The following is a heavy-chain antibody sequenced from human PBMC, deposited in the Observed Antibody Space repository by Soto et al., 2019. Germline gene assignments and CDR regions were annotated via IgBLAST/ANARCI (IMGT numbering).Heavy chain of an antibody. J-gene: IGHJ4*02. V-gene: IGHV3-33*01. CDR2: IWYDGSNK. D-gene: IGHD3-22*01. CDR3: ARDTSSGYYYYVDY. Sequence: QVQLVESGGGVVQPGRSLRLSCVASGFIFSTYGMHWVRQAPGKGLEWVAVIWYDGSNKYYGDSVKGRFTVSRDNSKNTVYLQTNSLRAEDTAVYFCARDTSSGYYYYVDYWGQGTLVTVSS. CDR1: GFIFSTYG.